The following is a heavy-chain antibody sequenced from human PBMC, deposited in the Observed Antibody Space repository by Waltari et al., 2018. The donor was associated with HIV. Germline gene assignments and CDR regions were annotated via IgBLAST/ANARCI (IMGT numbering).Heavy chain of an antibody. J-gene: IGHJ5*02. CDR3: ARVLSAGGVRWFDP. V-gene: IGHV4-31*03. CDR2: IYYSGST. D-gene: IGHD3-16*01. CDR1: GGSIRSGGYS. Sequence: QVQLQESGPGLVKPSQTLSLTCTVSGGSIRSGGYSWCWIRQHPGKGLEWIGYIYYSGSTYYNPSLKSRVTISVDTSKNQFSLKLSSVTAADTAVYYCARVLSAGGVRWFDPWGQGTLVTVSS.